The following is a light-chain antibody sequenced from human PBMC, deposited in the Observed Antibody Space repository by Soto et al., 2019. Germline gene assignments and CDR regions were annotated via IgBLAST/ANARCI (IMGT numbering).Light chain of an antibody. CDR2: DVS. CDR3: QQRSNWPRT. J-gene: IGKJ1*01. CDR1: QSVSSY. Sequence: EIVLTQSPGTLSLSPGERATLSCRASQSVSSYLAWYQQKPGQAPRLLIYDVSNRAAGIPARFSGGGSGTDFTLTISSLEPEYFAVYYCQQRSNWPRTFGQGTKVDI. V-gene: IGKV3-11*01.